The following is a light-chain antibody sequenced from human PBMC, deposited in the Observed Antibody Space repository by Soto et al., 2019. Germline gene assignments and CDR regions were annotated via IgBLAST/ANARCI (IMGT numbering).Light chain of an antibody. V-gene: IGKV1-39*01. Sequence: DIQMTQSPSSLSASVGDRVTITCRASQTISTYLNWYQQKPGKAPKLLIYAASSLQSGVPSRFSGSGTVTDFAVTISSLHPEDVATYNCKQSYATPPTFGQGTKVEIK. CDR3: KQSYATPPT. J-gene: IGKJ1*01. CDR2: AAS. CDR1: QTISTY.